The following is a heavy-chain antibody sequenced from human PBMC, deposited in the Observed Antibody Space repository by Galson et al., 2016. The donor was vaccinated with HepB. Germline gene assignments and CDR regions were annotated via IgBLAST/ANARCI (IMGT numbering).Heavy chain of an antibody. Sequence: SVKVSCKASGYTFTSYYLHWVRQAPGQGLEWMGVFNPTDDSTNYAQKFQGRVTMTTDTSKNTVYMELSSLRSEDTAIYYCARGAIFFDHWAQGTLDTVSS. CDR1: GYTFTSYY. CDR3: ARGAIFFDH. V-gene: IGHV1-46*01. CDR2: FNPTDDST. J-gene: IGHJ4*02.